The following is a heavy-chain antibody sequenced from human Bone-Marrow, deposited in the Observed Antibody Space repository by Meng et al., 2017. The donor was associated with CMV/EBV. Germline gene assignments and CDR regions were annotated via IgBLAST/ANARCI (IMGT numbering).Heavy chain of an antibody. D-gene: IGHD2-2*01. CDR3: ARERCSSTSCYGIDAFDI. Sequence: ASVKVSCKASGYTFTSYGISWVRQAPGQGLEWMGWISAYNGNTNYAQKLQGRVTTTTDTSTSTAYMELRSLRSDDTAVYYCARERCSSTSCYGIDAFDIWGPRDNGHRLL. J-gene: IGHJ3*02. CDR1: GYTFTSYG. V-gene: IGHV1-18*01. CDR2: ISAYNGNT.